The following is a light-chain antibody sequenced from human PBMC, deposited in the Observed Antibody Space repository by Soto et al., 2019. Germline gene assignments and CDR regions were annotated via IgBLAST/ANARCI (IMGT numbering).Light chain of an antibody. CDR2: EVN. CDR3: CSYGGGNNFYV. CDR1: SSDVGGYNY. J-gene: IGLJ1*01. V-gene: IGLV2-8*01. Sequence: QSVLTQPPSASGSPGQSVAISCTGTSSDVGGYNYVSWYQQHPGKAPKLMIYEVNKRPSGVPDRFSGSKSGNTASLTVSGLQAEDEGDYYCCSYGGGNNFYVFGTGTKVTVL.